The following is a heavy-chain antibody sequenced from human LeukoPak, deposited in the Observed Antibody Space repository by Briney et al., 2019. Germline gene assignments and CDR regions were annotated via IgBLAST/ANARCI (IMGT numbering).Heavy chain of an antibody. CDR1: GFTFSSYA. CDR3: AKSPRGSRIDY. V-gene: IGHV3-23*01. Sequence: GGSLRLSCAASGFTFSSYAMTWARQAPGKGLEWVSTISSSGGTTYYADSVKGRFTISRDNSKNTLYLQMNSLRAEDTALYYCAKSPRGSRIDYWGQGTLVTVSS. D-gene: IGHD3-10*01. J-gene: IGHJ4*02. CDR2: ISSSGGTT.